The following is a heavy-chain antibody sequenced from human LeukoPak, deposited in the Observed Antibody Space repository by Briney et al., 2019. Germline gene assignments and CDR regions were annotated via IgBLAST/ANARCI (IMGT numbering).Heavy chain of an antibody. J-gene: IGHJ4*02. CDR3: AKSESGYCSSTSCYGIDY. V-gene: IGHV3-48*03. Sequence: GGSLRLSCAASGFTFSSYEMNWVRQAPGKGLEWVSYISSSGSTIYYADSVKGRFTISRDNSKNTLYLQMNSLRAEDTAVYYCAKSESGYCSSTSCYGIDYWGQGTLVTVSS. CDR2: ISSSGSTI. D-gene: IGHD2-2*03. CDR1: GFTFSSYE.